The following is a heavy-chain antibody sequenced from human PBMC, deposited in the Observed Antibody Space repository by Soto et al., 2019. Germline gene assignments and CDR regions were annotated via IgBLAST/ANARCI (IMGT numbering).Heavy chain of an antibody. J-gene: IGHJ6*03. CDR1: GFTFGDYA. V-gene: IGHV3-49*03. CDR2: IRSKAYGGTT. Sequence: GGSLRLSCTASGFTFGDYAMSWFRQAPGKGLEWVGFIRSKAYGGTTEYAASVKGRFTISRDDSKSIAYLQMNSLKTEDTAVYYCTSPPFLDYYYYMDVWGKGTTVTVSS. CDR3: TSPPFLDYYYYMDV.